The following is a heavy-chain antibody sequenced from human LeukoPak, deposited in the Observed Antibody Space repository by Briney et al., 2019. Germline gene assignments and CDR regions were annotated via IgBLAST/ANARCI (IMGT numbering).Heavy chain of an antibody. J-gene: IGHJ6*02. D-gene: IGHD2-8*01. CDR1: GFTFSSYW. CDR3: ARERRPYCTNGVCYYYYYYGMDV. CDR2: IKQDGSEK. Sequence: GGSLRLSCAASGFTFSSYWMSWIRQVPGKGLEWVANIKQDGSEKYYVDSVKGRFTISRDNAKNSLYLQMNSLRAEDTAVYYCARERRPYCTNGVCYYYYYYGMDVWGQGTTVTVSS. V-gene: IGHV3-7*01.